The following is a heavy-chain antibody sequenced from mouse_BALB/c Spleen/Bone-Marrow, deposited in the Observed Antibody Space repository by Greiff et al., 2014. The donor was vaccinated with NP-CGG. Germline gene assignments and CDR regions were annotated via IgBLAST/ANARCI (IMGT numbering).Heavy chain of an antibody. CDR3: AKGPYYGYLYFDV. CDR1: GISLTSYG. CDR2: IWGDGST. D-gene: IGHD1-2*01. Sequence: VQLVESGPGLVAPSQILSITCTVSGISLTSYGVSWVRQPPGKGLEWLGVIWGDGSTNYHSALISKLSISKDNSKSQVFLKLNSLQTDDTATYYCAKGPYYGYLYFDVWGAGTTVTVSS. J-gene: IGHJ1*01. V-gene: IGHV2-3*01.